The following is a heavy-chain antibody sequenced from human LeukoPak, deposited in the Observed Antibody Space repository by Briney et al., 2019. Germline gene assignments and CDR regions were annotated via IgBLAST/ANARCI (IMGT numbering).Heavy chain of an antibody. CDR3: AREVPPVAKYYFDY. CDR2: IWYDQIKK. D-gene: IGHD2-2*01. Sequence: GGSLRLSCAASGFTFNSYGMHWVRQAPGKGLELVAVIWYDQIKKYYADSVKGRFTVSRDNSKNTLYLQMNSLRVEDTAVYYCAREVPPVAKYYFDYWGQGTLVTVSS. CDR1: GFTFNSYG. J-gene: IGHJ4*02. V-gene: IGHV3-33*01.